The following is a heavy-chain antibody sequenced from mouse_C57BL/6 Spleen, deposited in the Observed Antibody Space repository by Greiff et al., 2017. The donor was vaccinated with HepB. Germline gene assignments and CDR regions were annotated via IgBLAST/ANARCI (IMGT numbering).Heavy chain of an antibody. CDR3: TTHYGSSPGDFDY. CDR1: GFNIKDYY. D-gene: IGHD1-1*01. CDR2: IDPEDGDT. Sequence: VQLQQSGAELVRPGASVKLSCTASGFNIKDYYMHWVKQRPEQGLEWIGRIDPEDGDTEYAPKFQGKATMTADTSSNTAYLQLSSLTSEDPAVYYCTTHYGSSPGDFDYWGQGTTLTVSS. J-gene: IGHJ2*01. V-gene: IGHV14-1*01.